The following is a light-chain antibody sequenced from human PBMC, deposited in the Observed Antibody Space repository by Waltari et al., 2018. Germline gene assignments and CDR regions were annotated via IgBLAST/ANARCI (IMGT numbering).Light chain of an antibody. CDR1: QLVSSN. CDR2: GAS. Sequence: EIVMTQSPATLSVSLGERPTLSCRASQLVSSNLAWYQQKPGQAPRPLIYGASTRATGIPARFSGSGSGTEFTLTISSLQSEDFAVYYCEQYNNWPPWTFGQGTKVEIK. V-gene: IGKV3D-15*01. J-gene: IGKJ1*01. CDR3: EQYNNWPPWT.